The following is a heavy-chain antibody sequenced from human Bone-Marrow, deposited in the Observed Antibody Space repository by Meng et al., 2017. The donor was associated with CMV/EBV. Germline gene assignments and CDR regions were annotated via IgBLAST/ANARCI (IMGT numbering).Heavy chain of an antibody. J-gene: IGHJ5*02. V-gene: IGHV4-34*01. CDR2: INDSGST. D-gene: IGHD2-15*01. CDR3: AREPNCSGGSCYSHWFDP. CDR1: GGSFSGYY. Sequence: SETLSLTCAVYGGSFSGYYWSWIRQSPGKGLEWIGEINDSGSTNYNPSLKSRVTISVDTSKNQFSLKLNSVTAADTAVYYCAREPNCSGGSCYSHWFDPWGQGTRVTVSS.